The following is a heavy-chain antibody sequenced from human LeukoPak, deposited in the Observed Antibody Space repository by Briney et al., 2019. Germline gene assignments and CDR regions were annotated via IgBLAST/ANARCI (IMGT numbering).Heavy chain of an antibody. CDR2: INPDGSST. V-gene: IGHV3-74*01. Sequence: GGSLRLSCAASGFIFSSYWMHWVRQAPGKGLVWASRINPDGSSTTYADSVKGRFTISRDNAKNTLSLQMNSLRAEDTAVYYCARVGYNYGYDYWGQGTLVTVSS. CDR3: ARVGYNYGYDY. D-gene: IGHD5-18*01. J-gene: IGHJ4*02. CDR1: GFIFSSYW.